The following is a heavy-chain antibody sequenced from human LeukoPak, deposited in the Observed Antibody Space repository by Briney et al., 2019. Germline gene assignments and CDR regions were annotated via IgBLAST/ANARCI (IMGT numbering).Heavy chain of an antibody. Sequence: YPGGSLRLSCAASGFTFSSYAMSWVRQAPGKGLEWVSAISGSGGSTYYADSVKGRFTISRDNSKNTLYLQMNGLRAEDTAVYYCAKPYYYGSGSYFLHFDFWGQGALVTVSS. J-gene: IGHJ4*02. CDR1: GFTFSSYA. D-gene: IGHD3-10*01. CDR3: AKPYYYGSGSYFLHFDF. CDR2: ISGSGGST. V-gene: IGHV3-23*01.